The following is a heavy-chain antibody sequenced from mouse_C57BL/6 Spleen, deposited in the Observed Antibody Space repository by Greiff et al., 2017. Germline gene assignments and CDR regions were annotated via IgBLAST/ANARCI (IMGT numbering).Heavy chain of an antibody. Sequence: QVQLLQSGAELMKPGASVKLSCTATGYTFTGYWIEWVKQRPGHGLEWIGEILPGSGSTYYNEKFKGKATFTADTSSNTANMQLSRLTTEDSAIYYCARAAQATSFAYWGQGTLVTVSA. J-gene: IGHJ3*01. V-gene: IGHV1-9*01. CDR2: ILPGSGST. D-gene: IGHD3-2*02. CDR3: ARAAQATSFAY. CDR1: GYTFTGYW.